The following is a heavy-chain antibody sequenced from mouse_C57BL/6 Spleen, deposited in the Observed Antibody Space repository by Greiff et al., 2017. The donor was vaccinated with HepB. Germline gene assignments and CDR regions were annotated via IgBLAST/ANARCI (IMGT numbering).Heavy chain of an antibody. CDR3: ARHYGDFDY. CDR1: GYAFSSSW. Sequence: VQLQQSGPELVKPGASVKISCKASGYAFSSSWMNWVKKRPGKGLEWIGRIYPGDGDTNYNGKFKGKATLTADKSSSTAYMQLSSLTSEDSAVYFCARHYGDFDYWGQGTTLTVSS. J-gene: IGHJ2*01. V-gene: IGHV1-82*01. D-gene: IGHD1-1*01. CDR2: IYPGDGDT.